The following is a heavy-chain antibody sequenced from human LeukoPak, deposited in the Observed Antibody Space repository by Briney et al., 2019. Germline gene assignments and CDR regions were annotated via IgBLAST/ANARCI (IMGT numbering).Heavy chain of an antibody. CDR2: ISSSSRYI. CDR3: ARDLSSSTTAYFQH. Sequence: GGSLRLSCAASGFTFSSYSMNWVRQAPGKGLEWVSSISSSSRYIYYADPVKGRFTISRDDAKNSVYVQMNSLRAEDTAVYYCARDLSSSTTAYFQHWGQGTLVTVSS. J-gene: IGHJ1*01. V-gene: IGHV3-21*06. D-gene: IGHD6-6*01. CDR1: GFTFSSYS.